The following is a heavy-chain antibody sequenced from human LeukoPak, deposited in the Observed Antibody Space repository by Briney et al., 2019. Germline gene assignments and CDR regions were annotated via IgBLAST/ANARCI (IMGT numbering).Heavy chain of an antibody. CDR1: EVTFSSYS. J-gene: IGHJ6*03. Sequence: PGGSLRLSCAASEVTFSSYSMNWVRQAPGKGLEWVSSISGSSSFIYYADSVRGRLTISRDNAKNSLYLQMDSLRAEDTAVYYCARRPIASTDYYYFLDVWGKETTVTVSS. CDR2: ISGSSSFI. D-gene: IGHD6-13*01. CDR3: ARRPIASTDYYYFLDV. V-gene: IGHV3-21*01.